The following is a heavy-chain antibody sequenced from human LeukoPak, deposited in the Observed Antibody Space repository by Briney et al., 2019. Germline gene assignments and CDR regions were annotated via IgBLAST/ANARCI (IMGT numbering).Heavy chain of an antibody. CDR2: ISAYNGNT. CDR3: ASPPLRSRDAFDI. D-gene: IGHD3-3*01. CDR1: GYTFSSYG. Sequence: ASVKVSCKASGYTFSSYGISWVRQAPGQGLEWMGWISAYNGNTSYAQELQGRVSMTTDTSTSTACMELSSLRSEDTAVYYCASPPLRSRDAFDIWGQGTMVTVSS. V-gene: IGHV1-18*01. J-gene: IGHJ3*02.